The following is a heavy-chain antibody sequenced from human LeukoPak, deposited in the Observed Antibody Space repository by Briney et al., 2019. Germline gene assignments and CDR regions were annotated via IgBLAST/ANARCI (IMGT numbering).Heavy chain of an antibody. J-gene: IGHJ5*02. CDR1: GFRFSSYG. Sequence: GGSLRLSCAASGFRFSSYGMHWVRQTPGRGLEWVAVISNDGANTHYADSVKGRFTISRDNAKNSLYLQMESLRVEDTAVYYCANFQTVGVKPFEHWGQGTLVTVSS. CDR3: ANFQTVGVKPFEH. D-gene: IGHD1-26*01. V-gene: IGHV3-30*18. CDR2: ISNDGANT.